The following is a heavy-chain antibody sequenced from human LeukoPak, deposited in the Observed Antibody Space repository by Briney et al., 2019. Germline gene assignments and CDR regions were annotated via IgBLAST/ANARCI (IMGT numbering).Heavy chain of an antibody. D-gene: IGHD6-13*01. V-gene: IGHV4-4*02. CDR2: IYHSGST. Sequence: PSGTLSLTCAVSGGSISSSNWWSWVRQPPGKGLELIGEIYHSGSTNYNPSLKSRVTMSVDTSKNQFSLKLSSVTAADTAVYYCARTPRDEQQQLVTFDYWGQGTLVTVSS. CDR1: GGSISSSNW. CDR3: ARTPRDEQQQLVTFDY. J-gene: IGHJ4*02.